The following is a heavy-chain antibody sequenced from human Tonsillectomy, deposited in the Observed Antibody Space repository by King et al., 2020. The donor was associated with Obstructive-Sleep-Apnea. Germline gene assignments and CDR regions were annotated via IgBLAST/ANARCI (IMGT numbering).Heavy chain of an antibody. CDR3: ASGNSTSPGY. CDR2: IYHSGST. CDR1: GGSISSTNW. Sequence: LQLQESGPGLVKPSGTLSLTCAVSGGSISSTNWWSWVRQPPGKGLEWIGEIYHSGSTNYNPSLKNRVTISLDKSENQFSLKLTSMTAADTAVYYCASGNSTSPGYWGQGTLVTVSS. J-gene: IGHJ4*02. D-gene: IGHD2/OR15-2a*01. V-gene: IGHV4-4*02.